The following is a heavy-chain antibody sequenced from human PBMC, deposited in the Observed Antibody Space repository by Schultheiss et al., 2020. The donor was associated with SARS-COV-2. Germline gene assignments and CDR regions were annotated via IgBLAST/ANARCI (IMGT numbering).Heavy chain of an antibody. CDR2: IYPGDSDT. CDR1: GYSFTSYW. Sequence: GGSLRLSCKGSGYSFTSYWIGWVRQMPGKGLEWMGIIYPGDSDTRYSPSFQGQVTISADKSISTAYLQWSSLKASDTAMYYCARRPYMYGMDVWGQGTAVTGSS. V-gene: IGHV5-51*01. CDR3: ARRPYMYGMDV. J-gene: IGHJ6*02.